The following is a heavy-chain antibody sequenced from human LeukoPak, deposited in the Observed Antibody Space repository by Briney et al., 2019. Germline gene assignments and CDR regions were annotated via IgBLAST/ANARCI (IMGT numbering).Heavy chain of an antibody. CDR1: GFTFSSYS. J-gene: IGHJ5*02. Sequence: GGSLRLSCAASGFTFSSYSMNWVRQAPGKGLEWVSSISSSSSYIYYADSVKGRFTISRDNAKSSLYLQMNSLRAEDTAVYYCARVPAAARGSWGQGTLVTVSS. V-gene: IGHV3-21*01. CDR2: ISSSSSYI. CDR3: ARVPAAARGS. D-gene: IGHD2-2*01.